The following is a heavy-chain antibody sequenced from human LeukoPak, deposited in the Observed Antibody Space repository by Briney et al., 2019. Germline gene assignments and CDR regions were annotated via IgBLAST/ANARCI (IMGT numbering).Heavy chain of an antibody. CDR1: GFTVSSNY. CDR3: ARAYCGGDCPLWY. Sequence: PRGSLRLSCAASGFTVSSNYMNWVRQAPGKGLEWVSVIYSGGSTYYADSVKGRFTISRDNSKNTLYLQMNSLRAEDTAVYYCARAYCGGDCPLWYWGQGTLVTVSS. V-gene: IGHV3-53*01. J-gene: IGHJ4*02. D-gene: IGHD2-21*02. CDR2: IYSGGST.